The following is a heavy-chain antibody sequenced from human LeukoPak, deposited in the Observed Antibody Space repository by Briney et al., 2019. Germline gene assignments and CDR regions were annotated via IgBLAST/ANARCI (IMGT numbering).Heavy chain of an antibody. V-gene: IGHV3-23*01. Sequence: GGSLRLSCAASGFTFSSYAMSWVRQAPGKGLEWVSAIRGSGGSTYYADSVKGRFTISRDNSKNTLYLQMNSLRAEDTAVYYCAKEEEKGVVLEHNHDYWGQGTLVTVAS. CDR2: IRGSGGST. CDR1: GFTFSSYA. J-gene: IGHJ4*02. D-gene: IGHD2-15*01. CDR3: AKEEEKGVVLEHNHDY.